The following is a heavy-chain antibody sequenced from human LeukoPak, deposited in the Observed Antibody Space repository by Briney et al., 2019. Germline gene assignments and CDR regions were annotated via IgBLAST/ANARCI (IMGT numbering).Heavy chain of an antibody. Sequence: SVKVSCKASGGSFSSYAISWVRQAPGQWLELMGWTIPIFGTANYAQKFQGRVTITADESTSTAYMELSSLRSEDTAVYYCARAENPLPLVNNGYFDYWGQGTLVTVSS. CDR3: ARAENPLPLVNNGYFDY. CDR1: GGSFSSYA. D-gene: IGHD1/OR15-1a*01. CDR2: TIPIFGTA. J-gene: IGHJ4*02. V-gene: IGHV1-69*01.